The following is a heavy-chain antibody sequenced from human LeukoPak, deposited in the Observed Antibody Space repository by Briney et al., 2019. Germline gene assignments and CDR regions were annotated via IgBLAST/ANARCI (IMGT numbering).Heavy chain of an antibody. CDR3: ARDPHTVSDYPEGFFDY. CDR2: ISSSSSYI. Sequence: TSGGSLRLSCAASGFTFSSYSMNWVRQAPGKGLEWVSSISSSSSYIYYADSVKGRFTISRDNAKNSLYLQMNSLRAEDTAVYYCARDPHTVSDYPEGFFDYWGQGTLVTVPS. J-gene: IGHJ4*02. CDR1: GFTFSSYS. D-gene: IGHD4-17*01. V-gene: IGHV3-21*01.